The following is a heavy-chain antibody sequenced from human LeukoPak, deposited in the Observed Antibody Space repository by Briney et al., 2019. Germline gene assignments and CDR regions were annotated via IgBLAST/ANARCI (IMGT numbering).Heavy chain of an antibody. V-gene: IGHV3-74*01. J-gene: IGHJ5*02. D-gene: IGHD3-10*01. CDR1: GFTFSSYW. CDR2: INSDGSST. Sequence: GGSLRLSCAASGFTFSSYWMHWVRQAPGKGLVWVSRINSDGSSTRYADSVKGRFTISRDNAKNTLYLQMNSLRAEDTAVYYCARETTYYYFSGSYRWFDPWGQGTLVTVSS. CDR3: ARETTYYYFSGSYRWFDP.